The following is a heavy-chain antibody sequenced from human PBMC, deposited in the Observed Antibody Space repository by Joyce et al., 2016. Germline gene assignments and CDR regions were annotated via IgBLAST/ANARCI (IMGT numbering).Heavy chain of an antibody. CDR2: ISADNGHT. CDR1: GYTFTTYG. CDR3: ARGALHYYMDV. Sequence: QVQLVQSGAEVKKPGDSVKVSCKASGYTFTTYGINWVRQAPGQGLEWMGWISADNGHTKYAHKLQGRVTMTRDTSTSTAYMELRSLRSDDTAVYYCARGALHYYMDVWGKGTTVPVSS. V-gene: IGHV1-18*01. J-gene: IGHJ6*03.